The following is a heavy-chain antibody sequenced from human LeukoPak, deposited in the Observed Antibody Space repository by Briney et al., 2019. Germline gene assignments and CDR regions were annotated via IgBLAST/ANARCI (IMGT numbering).Heavy chain of an antibody. CDR2: ISYDGSNK. J-gene: IGHJ6*02. D-gene: IGHD6-6*01. V-gene: IGHV3-30*18. Sequence: SGGSLRLSCAASGFTFSSYGMHWVRQAPGKGLEWVAVISYDGSNKYYADSVKGRFTISRDNSKNTLYLQMNSLRAEDTAVYYCAKDRALAARNYYYYYGMDVWGQGTTVTVSS. CDR3: AKDRALAARNYYYYYGMDV. CDR1: GFTFSSYG.